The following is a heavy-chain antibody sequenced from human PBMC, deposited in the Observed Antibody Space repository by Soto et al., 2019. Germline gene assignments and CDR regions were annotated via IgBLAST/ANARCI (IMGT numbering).Heavy chain of an antibody. Sequence: GSLRLSCAASGFTFSNYAMSWVRQAPGKGLEWVTTISGSGGSTYYADSVKGRFTISRDNSKNTVYLQMNSLRAEDTAVYYCAKDSGEYCSGGSCYSQSPFDYWGQGTLVTVSS. D-gene: IGHD2-15*01. J-gene: IGHJ4*02. CDR1: GFTFSNYA. CDR2: ISGSGGST. V-gene: IGHV3-23*01. CDR3: AKDSGEYCSGGSCYSQSPFDY.